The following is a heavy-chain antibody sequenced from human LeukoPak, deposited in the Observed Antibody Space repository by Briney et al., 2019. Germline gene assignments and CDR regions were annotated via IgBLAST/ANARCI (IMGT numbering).Heavy chain of an antibody. Sequence: GGSLRLSCAASGYTFSSYYMHWARHAPGKGLVWVSRIDSGGSGTTYADFVKGRFTISRDNAKNTLYLQMNSLRAEDSAVYYCASGESDWVDHWGQGALVTVSS. CDR2: IDSGGSGT. D-gene: IGHD3-10*01. V-gene: IGHV3-74*01. CDR3: ASGESDWVDH. J-gene: IGHJ5*02. CDR1: GYTFSSYY.